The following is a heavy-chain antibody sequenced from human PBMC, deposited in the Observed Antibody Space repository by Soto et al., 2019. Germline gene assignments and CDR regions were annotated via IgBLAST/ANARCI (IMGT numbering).Heavy chain of an antibody. CDR3: ARESDSSGYYRPFDY. CDR1: GFTFSSYE. J-gene: IGHJ4*02. D-gene: IGHD3-22*01. CDR2: ISSSGSTI. V-gene: IGHV3-48*03. Sequence: EVQLVESGGGLVQPGGSLRLSCAASGFTFSSYEMNWVRQAPGKGLEWVSYISSSGSTIYYADSVKGRFTISRDNAKNSLYLQMNSLRAEDTAVYYCARESDSSGYYRPFDYWGQATLVTVSS.